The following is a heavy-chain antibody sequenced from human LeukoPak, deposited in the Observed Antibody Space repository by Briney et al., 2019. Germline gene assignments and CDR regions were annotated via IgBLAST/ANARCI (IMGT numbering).Heavy chain of an antibody. Sequence: GGSLRLSCAASGFTFSSYWMHWVRQAPGKGLVWVSRINSDGSSTSYADSVKGRLTISRDNAKNTLYLQMNSLRAEDTAVYYCAKALEYSSGSADNVVDYWGQGTLVTVSS. CDR1: GFTFSSYW. D-gene: IGHD6-19*01. V-gene: IGHV3-74*01. CDR3: AKALEYSSGSADNVVDY. CDR2: INSDGSST. J-gene: IGHJ4*02.